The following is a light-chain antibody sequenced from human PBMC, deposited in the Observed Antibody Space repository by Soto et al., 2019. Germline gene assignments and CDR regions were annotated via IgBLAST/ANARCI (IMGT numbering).Light chain of an antibody. CDR1: QEIASY. Sequence: DIQLTQTPSFLSASVGDRITITCRASQEIASYLAWFQQKPGKAPDLLIFAASTLRSGVPSRFSGHRSGTDYILTVSSLQPEDFATYYCQQLYNYPRTFGQGTKVDIK. CDR3: QQLYNYPRT. CDR2: AAS. V-gene: IGKV1-9*01. J-gene: IGKJ1*01.